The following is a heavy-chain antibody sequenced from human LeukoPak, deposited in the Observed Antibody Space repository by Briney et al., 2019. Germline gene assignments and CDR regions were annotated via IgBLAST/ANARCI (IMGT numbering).Heavy chain of an antibody. CDR3: ARDTLTGGFDY. CDR1: GRSISSYY. CDR2: IYTSGST. V-gene: IGHV4-4*07. J-gene: IGHJ4*02. D-gene: IGHD3-16*01. Sequence: RPSETLSLTCTVSGRSISSYYWSWIRQPAGEGLEWVGRIYTSGSTNYSPSLKSRVTMSVDTSKNQFSLKLSSETAADTAVYYCARDTLTGGFDYWGQGTLVTVSS.